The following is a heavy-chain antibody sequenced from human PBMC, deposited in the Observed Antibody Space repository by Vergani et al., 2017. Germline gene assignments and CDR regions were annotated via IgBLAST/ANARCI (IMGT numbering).Heavy chain of an antibody. Sequence: QVQLQESGPGLVKPSETLSLTCTVSGGSISSYYWSWIRQPPGKGLEWIGYIYYSGSTNYNPSLKSRVTISVDTSKNQFSLKLSSVTAADTAVYYCARGGYSPPHWFDPWGQGTLVTVSS. V-gene: IGHV4-59*12. CDR2: IYYSGST. CDR1: GGSISSYY. CDR3: ARGGYSPPHWFDP. J-gene: IGHJ5*02. D-gene: IGHD4-23*01.